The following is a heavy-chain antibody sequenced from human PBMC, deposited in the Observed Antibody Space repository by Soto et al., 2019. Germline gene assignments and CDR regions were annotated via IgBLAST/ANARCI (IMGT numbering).Heavy chain of an antibody. V-gene: IGHV4-34*02. Sequence: QVQLQQWGAGLLKPSETLSLTCAVYGGSFSDYYWSWIRQTPEKGLEWIGEVSHSGSTTYNPSLNNRVTIAIHTSKNQSSLTLNSVTAADTAMYFCAREEPASRHHDYWGQGNLVTVSS. D-gene: IGHD1-26*01. CDR3: AREEPASRHHDY. CDR2: VSHSGST. J-gene: IGHJ4*02. CDR1: GGSFSDYY.